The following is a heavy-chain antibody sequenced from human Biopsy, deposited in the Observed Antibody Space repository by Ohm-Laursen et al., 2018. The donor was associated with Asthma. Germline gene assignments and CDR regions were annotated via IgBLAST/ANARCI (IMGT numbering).Heavy chain of an antibody. J-gene: IGHJ4*02. Sequence: SETLSLTCNVSGDSMRGSDYSWGWIRQPPGKGLEWIGNVYHSGNTNINQSLQSRVTISVDTSKSQFSLKVSAVTAADTAVYFCARHKHSNSWYKYYFDYWGQGTLVTVSS. CDR1: GDSMRGSDYS. D-gene: IGHD6-13*01. V-gene: IGHV4-39*01. CDR3: ARHKHSNSWYKYYFDY. CDR2: VYHSGNT.